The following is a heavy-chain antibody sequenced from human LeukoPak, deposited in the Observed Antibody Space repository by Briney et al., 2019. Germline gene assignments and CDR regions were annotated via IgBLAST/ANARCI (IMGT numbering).Heavy chain of an antibody. V-gene: IGHV1-2*02. CDR1: GYTFTGYY. CDR2: INPNSDGT. Sequence: ASVKVSCKASGYTFTGYYIHWVRQAPGQGLEWMGWINPNSDGTNYPQKFQGRVTMTRDTSISTAYMELSSLRSDDTAVYYCARVYDFWSGYYVRDYYYMDVWGKGTTVTVSS. D-gene: IGHD3-3*01. J-gene: IGHJ6*03. CDR3: ARVYDFWSGYYVRDYYYMDV.